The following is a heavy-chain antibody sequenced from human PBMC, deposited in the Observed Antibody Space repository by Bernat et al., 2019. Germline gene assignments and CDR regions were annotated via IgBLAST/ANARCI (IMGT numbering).Heavy chain of an antibody. CDR1: GFTFSSYA. CDR2: ISTSGGST. CDR3: ERREDQYASGSSAFDY. V-gene: IGHV3-23*04. J-gene: IGHJ4*02. Sequence: EVRLVESGGSLLQPGGSLRLSCAASGFTFSSYAMSWVRQAQGKGLEWVSSISTSGGSTYYADSVKGRFTISRDNSKNTLFLQMNSLRAEDTAVYHCERREDQYASGSSAFDYWGQGTLVTVSS. D-gene: IGHD3-10*01.